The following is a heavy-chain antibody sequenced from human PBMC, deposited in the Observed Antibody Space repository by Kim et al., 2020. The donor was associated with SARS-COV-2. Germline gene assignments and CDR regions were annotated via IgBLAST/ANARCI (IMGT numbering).Heavy chain of an antibody. V-gene: IGHV3-48*02. D-gene: IGHD3-22*01. Sequence: GGSLRLSCAASGFTFSSYSMNWVRQAPGKGLEWVSYISSSSSTIYYADSVKGRFTISRDNAKNSLYLQMNSLRDEDTAVYYCARDSPHYDSSGYYSMGYWGQGTLVTVSS. CDR1: GFTFSSYS. J-gene: IGHJ4*02. CDR2: ISSSSSTI. CDR3: ARDSPHYDSSGYYSMGY.